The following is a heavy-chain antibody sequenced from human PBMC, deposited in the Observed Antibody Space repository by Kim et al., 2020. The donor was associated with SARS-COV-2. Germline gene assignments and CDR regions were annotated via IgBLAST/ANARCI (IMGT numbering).Heavy chain of an antibody. CDR2: IYYSGST. CDR3: ARLGIVLLWFGELLFDP. D-gene: IGHD3-10*01. Sequence: SETLSLTCTVSGGSISSSSYYWGWIRQPPGKGLEWIGSIYYSGSTYYNPSLKSRVTMSVDTSKNQFSLKLSSVTAADTAVYYCARLGIVLLWFGELLFDPWGQGTLVTVSS. CDR1: GGSISSSSYY. J-gene: IGHJ5*02. V-gene: IGHV4-39*01.